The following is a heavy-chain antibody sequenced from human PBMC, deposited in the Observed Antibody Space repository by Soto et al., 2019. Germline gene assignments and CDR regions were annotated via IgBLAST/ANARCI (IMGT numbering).Heavy chain of an antibody. J-gene: IGHJ6*02. D-gene: IGHD6-13*01. CDR2: IVVGSGNT. CDR3: AADSYGSSWYAGYYYYGMDV. CDR1: GFTFTSSA. Sequence: ASVKVSCKASGFTFTSSAVQWVRQARGQRLEWIGWIVVGSGNTNYAQKFQERVTITRDMSTSTAYMELSSLRSEDTAVYYCAADSYGSSWYAGYYYYGMDVWGQGTTVTVSS. V-gene: IGHV1-58*01.